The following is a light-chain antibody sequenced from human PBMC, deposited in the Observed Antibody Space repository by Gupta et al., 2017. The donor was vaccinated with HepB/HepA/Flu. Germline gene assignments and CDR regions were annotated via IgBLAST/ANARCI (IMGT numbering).Light chain of an antibody. CDR3: QTWGTGIPV. V-gene: IGLV4-69*01. Sequence: QLVLTQSTSASASLGASVPFTCSLSSGHSSYAIAWHQQQPEKGPRDLMKLNSDGSHSKGDGIPDRFSGSSSGAERYLTISSLQSEDEADYYCQTWGTGIPVFGGGTKLTVL. CDR2: LNSDGSH. J-gene: IGLJ2*01. CDR1: SGHSSYA.